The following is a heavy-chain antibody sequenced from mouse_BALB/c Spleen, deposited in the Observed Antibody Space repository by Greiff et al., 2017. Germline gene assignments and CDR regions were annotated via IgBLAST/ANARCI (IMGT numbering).Heavy chain of an antibody. D-gene: IGHD2-3*01. CDR2: INPSTGYT. CDR1: GYTFTSYW. CDR3: ARLYDGYY. J-gene: IGHJ2*01. Sequence: QVQLQQSGAELAKPGASVKMSCKASGYTFTSYWMHWVKQRPGQGLEWIGYINPSTGYTEYNQKFKDKATLTADKSSSTAYMQLSSLTSEDSAVYYCARLYDGYYGGEGTTLTVSS. V-gene: IGHV1-7*01.